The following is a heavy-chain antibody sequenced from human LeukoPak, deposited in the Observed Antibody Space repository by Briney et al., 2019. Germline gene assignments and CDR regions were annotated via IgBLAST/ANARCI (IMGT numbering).Heavy chain of an antibody. CDR3: AKGHYYGSGSLDY. J-gene: IGHJ4*02. CDR1: GFTFSSYG. Sequence: GGSLRLSCAASGFTFSSYGMSWVRQAPGKGLEWVSAIGGRDGSTYYADSVKGRFTISRDNSKNTPYVQMNSLRAEDTAVYYCAKGHYYGSGSLDYWGQGTLVTVSS. D-gene: IGHD3-10*01. V-gene: IGHV3-23*01. CDR2: IGGRDGST.